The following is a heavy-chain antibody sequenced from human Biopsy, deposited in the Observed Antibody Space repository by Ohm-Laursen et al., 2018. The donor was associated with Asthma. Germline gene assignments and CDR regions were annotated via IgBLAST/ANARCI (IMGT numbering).Heavy chain of an antibody. D-gene: IGHD3-22*01. CDR3: AKDSSGYYLNYFDY. CDR1: GFTFDDYA. Sequence: RSLRLSCAASGFTFDDYAMHWVRQAPGKGLGWVSGISWNSGSIGYADSVKGRFTISRDNAKNSLYLQMNSLRAEDTALYYCAKDSSGYYLNYFDYWGQGTLVTVSS. V-gene: IGHV3-9*01. CDR2: ISWNSGSI. J-gene: IGHJ4*02.